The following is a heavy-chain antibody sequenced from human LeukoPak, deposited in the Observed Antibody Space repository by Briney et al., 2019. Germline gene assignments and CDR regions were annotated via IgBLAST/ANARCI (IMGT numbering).Heavy chain of an antibody. V-gene: IGHV3-23*01. CDR2: MCGSAGCT. CDR1: GFTFNIYA. CDR3: ARDQIAVAGKLPANDY. Sequence: PGGSLRLSCAASGFTFNIYAMSWVRQAPGKGLEWVASMCGSAGCTYYADSVKGRFTISRDNSKNILYLQMNSLRADDTAVYYCARDQIAVAGKLPANDYWGQGTLVTVSS. J-gene: IGHJ4*02. D-gene: IGHD6-19*01.